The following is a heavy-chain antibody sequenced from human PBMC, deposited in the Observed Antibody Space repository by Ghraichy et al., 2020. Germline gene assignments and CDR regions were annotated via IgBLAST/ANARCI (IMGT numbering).Heavy chain of an antibody. CDR1: GGSISSYY. J-gene: IGHJ6*02. D-gene: IGHD3-3*01. Sequence: SETLSLTCTVSGGSISSYYWSWIRQPPGKGLEWIGSIYYSGSTNYNPSLKSRVTISVDTSKNQFSLKLSSVTAADTAVYYCARGPPLVYYDFWSGYFDYYGMDVWGQGTTVTVSS. CDR3: ARGPPLVYYDFWSGYFDYYGMDV. V-gene: IGHV4-59*01. CDR2: IYYSGST.